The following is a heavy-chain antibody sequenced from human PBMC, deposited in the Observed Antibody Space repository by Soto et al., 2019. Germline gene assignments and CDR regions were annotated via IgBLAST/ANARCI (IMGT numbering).Heavy chain of an antibody. CDR1: GFSFSSYG. V-gene: IGHV3-23*01. Sequence: VQLLESGGGLVRPGGSLRLSCAASGFSFSSYGMGWVRQAPGKGLEWVSSISTSGGNTYYADSVKGRFTVSRDNSKNTLYLQMNSLRAEDTAVYYCAKLMAAAGSAYWGQGTLVTVSS. CDR2: ISTSGGNT. J-gene: IGHJ4*02. CDR3: AKLMAAAGSAY. D-gene: IGHD6-13*01.